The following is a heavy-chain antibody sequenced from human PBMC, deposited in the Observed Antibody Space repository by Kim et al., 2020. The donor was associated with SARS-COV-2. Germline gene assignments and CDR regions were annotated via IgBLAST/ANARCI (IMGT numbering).Heavy chain of an antibody. Sequence: GGSLRLSCAASGFTFSSYGMHWVRQAPGKGLEWVAVISYDGSNKYYADSVKGRFTISRDNSKNTLYLQMNSLRAEDTAVYYCAKVIGITMVRGAYYYYYYGMDVWGQGTTVTVSS. CDR2: ISYDGSNK. CDR1: GFTFSSYG. CDR3: AKVIGITMVRGAYYYYYYGMDV. V-gene: IGHV3-30*18. J-gene: IGHJ6*02. D-gene: IGHD3-10*01.